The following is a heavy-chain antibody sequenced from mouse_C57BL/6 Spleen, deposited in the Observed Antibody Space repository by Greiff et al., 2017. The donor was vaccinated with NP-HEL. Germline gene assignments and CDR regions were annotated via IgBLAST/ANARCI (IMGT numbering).Heavy chain of an antibody. D-gene: IGHD2-5*01. CDR3: AKAYYSNYVYYFDY. Sequence: EVQVVESGGGLVKPGGSLKLSCAASGFTFSDYGMHWVRQAPEKGLEWVAYISSGSSTIYYADTVKGRFTISRDNAKNTLFLQMTSLRSEDTAMYYCAKAYYSNYVYYFDYWGQGTTLTVSS. V-gene: IGHV5-17*01. CDR1: GFTFSDYG. J-gene: IGHJ2*01. CDR2: ISSGSSTI.